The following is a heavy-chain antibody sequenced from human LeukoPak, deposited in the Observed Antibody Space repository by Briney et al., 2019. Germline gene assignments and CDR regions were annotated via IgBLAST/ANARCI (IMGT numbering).Heavy chain of an antibody. V-gene: IGHV1-2*02. D-gene: IGHD2-2*01. CDR1: GYTFTGYY. CDR3: ARDRPNCSSTSCHYYYGMDV. J-gene: IGHJ6*02. Sequence: ASVKVSCKASGYTFTGYYMHWVRQAPGQGLGWMGWINPNSGGTNYAQKFQGRVTMTRDTSISTAYMELSRLRSDDTAVYYCARDRPNCSSTSCHYYYGMDVWGQGTTVTVSS. CDR2: INPNSGGT.